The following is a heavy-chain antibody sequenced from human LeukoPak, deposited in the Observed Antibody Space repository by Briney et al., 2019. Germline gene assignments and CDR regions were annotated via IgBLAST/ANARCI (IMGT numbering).Heavy chain of an antibody. V-gene: IGHV4-39*07. CDR3: ARDSDSSSSKGFDY. CDR1: DGSISSSSHF. CDR2: IFYAGHT. D-gene: IGHD6-6*01. Sequence: SSETLSLTFTVSDGSISSSSHFWGWIRQPPGKGLEWIGSIFYAGHTFYNPSLKSRVTISVDTSKNQFSLKLSSVTAADTAVYYCARDSDSSSSKGFDYWGQGTLVTVSS. J-gene: IGHJ4*02.